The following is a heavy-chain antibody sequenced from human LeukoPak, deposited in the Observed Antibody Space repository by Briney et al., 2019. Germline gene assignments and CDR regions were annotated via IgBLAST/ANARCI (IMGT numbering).Heavy chain of an antibody. CDR3: ARDKSSSLALPIDY. V-gene: IGHV3-7*01. J-gene: IGHJ4*02. D-gene: IGHD6-13*01. CDR1: GLTFSSYW. CDR2: IKQDGSEK. Sequence: GGSLRLSCAASGLTFSSYWMSWVRQAPGKGLEWVAHIKQDGSEKYYVDSVKGRFTISRDNAKNSLYLQMNSLRAEDTAVYYCARDKSSSLALPIDYWGQGTLVTVSS.